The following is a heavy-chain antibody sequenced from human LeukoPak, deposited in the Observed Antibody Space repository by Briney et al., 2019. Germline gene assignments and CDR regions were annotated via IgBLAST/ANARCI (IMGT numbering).Heavy chain of an antibody. J-gene: IGHJ5*02. D-gene: IGHD6-19*01. CDR2: ISSSSSYI. Sequence: GGSLRLSCAASGFTFSSYSMNWVRQAPGKGLEWVSSISSSSSYIYYADSVKGRFTISRDNAKNSLYLQMNSLRAEDTAVYYCARGGLVRGHWFDPWGQGTLVTVSS. CDR1: GFTFSSYS. V-gene: IGHV3-21*01. CDR3: ARGGLVRGHWFDP.